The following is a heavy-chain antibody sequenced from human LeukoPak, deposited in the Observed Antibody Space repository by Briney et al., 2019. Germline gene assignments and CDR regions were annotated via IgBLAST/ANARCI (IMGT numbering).Heavy chain of an antibody. D-gene: IGHD6-13*01. Sequence: GRSLRLSCAASGFTFSSYAMHWVRQAPGKGLEWVAVISYDGSNKYYADSVKGRFTISRDNSKNTLYLQMNSLRAEDTAVYYCASSSSSRWDWFDPWGQGTLVTVSS. CDR2: ISYDGSNK. J-gene: IGHJ5*02. V-gene: IGHV3-30*04. CDR3: ASSSSSRWDWFDP. CDR1: GFTFSSYA.